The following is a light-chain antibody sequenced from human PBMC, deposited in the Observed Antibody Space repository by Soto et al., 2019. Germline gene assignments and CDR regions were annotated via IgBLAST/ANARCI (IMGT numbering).Light chain of an antibody. CDR2: KAS. CDR3: QQYNTYWT. V-gene: IGKV1-5*03. Sequence: DIQMTQSPSTLSASVGDRVTITCRASQSISSWLAWYQQKPGKAPKLLIYKASTLKSGVPSRFSGSGSGTEFTLTISSLQPDDFATYYCQQYNTYWTFAQGTKVEIK. CDR1: QSISSW. J-gene: IGKJ1*01.